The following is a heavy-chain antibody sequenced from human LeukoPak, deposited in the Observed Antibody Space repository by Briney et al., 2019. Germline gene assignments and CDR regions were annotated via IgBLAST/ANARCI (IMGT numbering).Heavy chain of an antibody. CDR2: INHNGEAI. V-gene: IGHV3-48*02. CDR1: GFPFSSRV. CDR3: ARDYEWALDF. J-gene: IGHJ4*02. Sequence: PGGSLRLSCAASGFPFSSRVMSWVRQAPGKGLEWIAYINHNGEAIYYPEFVKGRFIISRDNAKNTLFLQMNDLRDEDTAVYYCARDYEWALDFWGQGTRVTVSS. D-gene: IGHD3-16*01.